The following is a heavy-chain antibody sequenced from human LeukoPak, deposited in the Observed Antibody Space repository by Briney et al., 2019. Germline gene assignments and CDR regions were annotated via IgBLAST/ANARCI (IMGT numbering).Heavy chain of an antibody. CDR2: IYTSGST. J-gene: IGHJ4*02. Sequence: SETLSLTCTVSGGSISSYYWSWIRQPPGKGLEWIGYIYTSGSTNYNPSLKSRVTISVDTSKNQFSLKLSSVTAADTAVYYCARLNGLWGSYYVDYWGQGTLVTVSS. CDR1: GGSISSYY. CDR3: ARLNGLWGSYYVDY. D-gene: IGHD3-16*01. V-gene: IGHV4-4*09.